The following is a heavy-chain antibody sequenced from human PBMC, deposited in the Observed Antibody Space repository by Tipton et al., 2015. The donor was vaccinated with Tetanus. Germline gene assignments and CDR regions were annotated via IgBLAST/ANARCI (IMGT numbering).Heavy chain of an antibody. CDR3: ARANYEFPKKGPFDS. D-gene: IGHD3-3*01. V-gene: IGHV4-61*01. Sequence: LSLTCTVSGGSIRSGSYQWNWIRQPPGKGLEWLAYTSPSGRTNSNYSLKSRITISQDMSKNQFSLRLASVTAADTAVYYCARANYEFPKKGPFDSWGQGALVIVSS. CDR1: GGSIRSGSYQ. CDR2: TSPSGRT. J-gene: IGHJ4*02.